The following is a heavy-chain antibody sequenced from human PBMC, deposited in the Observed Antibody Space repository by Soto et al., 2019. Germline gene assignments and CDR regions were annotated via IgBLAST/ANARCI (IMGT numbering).Heavy chain of an antibody. V-gene: IGHV4-34*01. J-gene: IGHJ6*03. CDR3: ARGPPYYDFWSGNYYMDV. Sequence: SETLSLTCAVYGGSFSGYYWSWIRQPPGKGLEWIGEINHSGSTNYDPSLKSRVTISVDTSKNQFSLKLSSVTAADTAVYYCARGPPYYDFWSGNYYMDVWGKGTTVTVSS. CDR2: INHSGST. D-gene: IGHD3-3*01. CDR1: GGSFSGYY.